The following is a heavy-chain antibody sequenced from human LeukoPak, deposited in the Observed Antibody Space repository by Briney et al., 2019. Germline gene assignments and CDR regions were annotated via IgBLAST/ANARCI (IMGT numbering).Heavy chain of an antibody. V-gene: IGHV4-39*07. CDR1: GGSISSGSYY. CDR2: IYHSGNT. J-gene: IGHJ5*02. D-gene: IGHD6-19*01. CDR3: ARGHSSGYYFSAWFDP. Sequence: SQTLSLTCTVSGGSISSGSYYWGWIRQPPGNGLEWIGSIYHSGNTYFDPSLKSRLSISVDTSRNQFSLKLSSVSAADTAVYYCARGHSSGYYFSAWFDPWGQGTLVTVSS.